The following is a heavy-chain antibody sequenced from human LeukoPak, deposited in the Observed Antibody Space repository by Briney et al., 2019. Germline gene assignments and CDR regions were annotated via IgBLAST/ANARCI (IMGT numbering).Heavy chain of an antibody. CDR1: GFAFRDYY. D-gene: IGHD3-22*01. CDR3: TRGGPKYYYDSSAYYFPMDS. J-gene: IGHJ4*02. CDR2: ISGSSRYT. V-gene: IGHV3-11*05. Sequence: PGGSLRLSCAASGFAFRDYYMSWIRQAPGKGLEWVSYISGSSRYTHYADSVKGRFTVSRDNAKNSLYLQMNSLRAEDTAVYYCTRGGPKYYYDSSAYYFPMDSWGQGTLVTVSS.